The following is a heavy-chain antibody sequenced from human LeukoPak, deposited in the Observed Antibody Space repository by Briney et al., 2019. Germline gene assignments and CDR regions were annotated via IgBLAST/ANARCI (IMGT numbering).Heavy chain of an antibody. CDR3: ARDTPHRDCPTPTCYRGWIDP. CDR2: IIPIFGKA. V-gene: IGHV1-69*13. D-gene: IGHD2-2*01. Sequence: GASVNVSCKASGGTFSSYAISWVRQAPGQGLEWVGGIIPIFGKANYAQKVQGRLTITADESTSTAYMELDSLISEDTAVYYCARDTPHRDCPTPTCYRGWIDPWGQGTLVTVSS. CDR1: GGTFSSYA. J-gene: IGHJ5*02.